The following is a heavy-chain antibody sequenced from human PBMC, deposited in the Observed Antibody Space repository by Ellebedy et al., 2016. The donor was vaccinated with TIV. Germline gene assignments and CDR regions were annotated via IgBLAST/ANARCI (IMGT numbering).Heavy chain of an antibody. CDR3: ARGMWYES. J-gene: IGHJ5*01. CDR2: INPISGGA. CDR1: GYTLIGYY. V-gene: IGHV1-2*02. Sequence: AASVKVSCKASGYTLIGYYLHSVRPPPGQGLEWMGWINPISGGAYYAQKFQGRVTMTRDTSISTAYMDRWRLTFDDTAVYYCARGMWYESWGQGTLVTVSS.